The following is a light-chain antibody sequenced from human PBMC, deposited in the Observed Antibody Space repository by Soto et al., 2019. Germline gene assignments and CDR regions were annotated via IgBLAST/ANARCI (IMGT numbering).Light chain of an antibody. CDR1: QRVSSNY. Sequence: EIVLTQSPGTLSLSPRERATLSCRASQRVSSNYLAWYQQKPGQAPRLLIYGASRGAAGIPDRFSGSGSGMDFTLTISRLEPEDFAVYFCQQYGRSPMFTFGQGTKLEIK. CDR2: GAS. CDR3: QQYGRSPMFT. V-gene: IGKV3-20*01. J-gene: IGKJ2*01.